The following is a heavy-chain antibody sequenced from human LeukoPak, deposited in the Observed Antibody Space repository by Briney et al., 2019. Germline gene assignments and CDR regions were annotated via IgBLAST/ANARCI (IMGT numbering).Heavy chain of an antibody. CDR3: AREKFSFYYYYYMDV. V-gene: IGHV4-34*01. J-gene: IGHJ6*03. CDR2: INHSGNT. CDR1: GGSFSGYY. Sequence: SETLSLTCAVYGGSFSGYYWSWIRQPPGKGLEWIGEINHSGNTNYNPSLKSRVTISVDTSKNQFSLKLSSVTAADTAVYYCAREKFSFYYYYYMDVWGKGTTVTVSS.